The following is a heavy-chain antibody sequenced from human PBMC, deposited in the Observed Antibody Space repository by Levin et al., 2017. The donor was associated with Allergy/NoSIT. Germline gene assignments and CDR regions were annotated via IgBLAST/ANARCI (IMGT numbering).Heavy chain of an antibody. V-gene: IGHV3-74*01. CDR2: VNNDGSIT. Sequence: LSLPCAASGFTFSSYWMHWVRQAPGKGLVWVSRVNNDGSITSYADSVKGRFTISRDNAKNTLYLQMNSLRAEDSAVYYCATSRTFDYWGQGTLVTVSS. CDR3: ATSRTFDY. J-gene: IGHJ4*02. CDR1: GFTFSSYW. D-gene: IGHD2-8*01.